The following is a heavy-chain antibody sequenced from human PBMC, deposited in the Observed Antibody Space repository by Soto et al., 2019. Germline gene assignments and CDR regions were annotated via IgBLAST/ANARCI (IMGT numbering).Heavy chain of an antibody. Sequence: ASVKVSCKASGGTFSSYAISWVRQAPGQGLEWMGGIIPILGIANYAQKFQGRVTITADKSTSTAYMELSSLRSEDTAVYYCAQEGYYESSGYYPVYLQHWGQGTLVTVSS. CDR1: GGTFSSYA. CDR2: IIPILGIA. CDR3: AQEGYYESSGYYPVYLQH. D-gene: IGHD3-22*01. V-gene: IGHV1-69*10. J-gene: IGHJ1*01.